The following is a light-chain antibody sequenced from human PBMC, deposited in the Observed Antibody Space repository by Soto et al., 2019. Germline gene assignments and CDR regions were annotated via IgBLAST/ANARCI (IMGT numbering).Light chain of an antibody. V-gene: IGLV2-14*01. J-gene: IGLJ1*01. CDR3: NSYTSSSTLLDV. CDR2: DVS. CDR1: SSDVGGYNY. Sequence: QSALTQPASVSGSPGQSITISCTGTSSDVGGYNYVSWYQQHPGKAPKLMIYDVSNRPSGVSNRFSGSRSGNTASLTISGPQAEDEDDYYCNSYTSSSTLLDVFGTGTQLTVL.